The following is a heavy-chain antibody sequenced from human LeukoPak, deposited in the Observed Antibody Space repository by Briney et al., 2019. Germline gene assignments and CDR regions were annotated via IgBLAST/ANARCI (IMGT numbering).Heavy chain of an antibody. J-gene: IGHJ3*01. Sequence: PGGSLRLSCAASGFTFSTYWMHWVRQAPGKGLVWVSRINSDGSDTSYADSVKGRFTISRDNAKNTLYLQMNSLRAEDTAVYYCASLNSVSYDNDAFDFWGQGTMVTVSS. D-gene: IGHD1-26*01. CDR1: GFTFSTYW. CDR3: ASLNSVSYDNDAFDF. V-gene: IGHV3-74*01. CDR2: INSDGSDT.